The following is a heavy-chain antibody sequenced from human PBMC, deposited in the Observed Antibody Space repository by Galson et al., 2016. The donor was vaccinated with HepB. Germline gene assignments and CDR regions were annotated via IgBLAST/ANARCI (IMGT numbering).Heavy chain of an antibody. CDR3: AQSTLKSPYTSSWYYFHY. J-gene: IGHJ4*02. D-gene: IGHD2-2*02. Sequence: SLRLSCAASGFSFSNSGMSWVRQAPGRGLEWASGITRSGDATHHADFVKGRFTISRDNSEDTLYLQMSSLRAEDAAVYYCAQSTLKSPYTSSWYYFHYWGRGTLVTVSS. CDR1: GFSFSNSG. V-gene: IGHV3-23*01. CDR2: ITRSGDAT.